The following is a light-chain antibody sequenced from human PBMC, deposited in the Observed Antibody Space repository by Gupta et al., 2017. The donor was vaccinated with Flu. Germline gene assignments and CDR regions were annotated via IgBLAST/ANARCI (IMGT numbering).Light chain of an antibody. J-gene: IGKJ2*01. CDR2: KAS. V-gene: IGKV1-5*03. CDR1: QSISSW. Sequence: GDRVTITCRARQSISSWLAWYQQKPGKAPKLLIYKASSLESGVPSRFSGSGSGTEFTLTISSLQPDDFATYYCQQYNSYSYTFGQGTKLEIK. CDR3: QQYNSYSYT.